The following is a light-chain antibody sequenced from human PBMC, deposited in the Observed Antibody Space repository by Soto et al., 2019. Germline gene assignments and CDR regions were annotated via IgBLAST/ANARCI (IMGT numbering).Light chain of an antibody. Sequence: QSVLTQPPSVSGAPGQRVTISCTGSSSNIGAGYEVHWYQQLPGTAPQLLIYGXXXRPXXXPXRFXXXXXXXXXXXXXXXXXAEDEADYHCQSYDSSLSGMVFGGGTKLTVL. CDR3: QSYDSSLSGMV. CDR2: GXX. V-gene: IGLV1-40*01. CDR1: SSNIGAGYE. J-gene: IGLJ3*02.